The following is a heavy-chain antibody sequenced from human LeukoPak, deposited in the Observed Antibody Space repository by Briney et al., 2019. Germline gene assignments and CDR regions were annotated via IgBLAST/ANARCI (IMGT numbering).Heavy chain of an antibody. Sequence: PSETLSLTCTVSGGSISSGDYYWSWIRQPPGKGLEWIGYIYYSGSTYYNPSLKSRVTISVDTSKNQFSLKLSSVTAADTAVYYCARGNRVGATIYYFDYWGQGTLVTVSS. CDR1: GGSISSGDYY. CDR2: IYYSGST. V-gene: IGHV4-30-4*01. J-gene: IGHJ4*02. D-gene: IGHD1-26*01. CDR3: ARGNRVGATIYYFDY.